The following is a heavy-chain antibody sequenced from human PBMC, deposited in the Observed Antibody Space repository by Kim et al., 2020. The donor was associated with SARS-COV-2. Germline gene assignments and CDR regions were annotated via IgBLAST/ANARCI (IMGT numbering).Heavy chain of an antibody. Sequence: ASVKVSCKASGYTFSTYDINWVRQAPGQALEWMAWMNPKSGNTGFAQKFQGRVTLTRNTSSSTAYMELRGLRSDDTAIYYCARTRTWLQPFDFWGQGTLV. D-gene: IGHD6-19*01. CDR1: GYTFSTYD. CDR2: MNPKSGNT. CDR3: ARTRTWLQPFDF. V-gene: IGHV1-8*01. J-gene: IGHJ4*02.